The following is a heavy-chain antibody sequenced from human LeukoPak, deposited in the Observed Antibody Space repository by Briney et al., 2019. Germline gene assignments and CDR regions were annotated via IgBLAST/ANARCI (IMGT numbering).Heavy chain of an antibody. CDR1: GYTSTGYY. V-gene: IGHV1-2*06. J-gene: IGHJ3*02. CDR2: INPNSGGT. Sequence: ASVKVSCKASGYTSTGYYMHWVRQAPGQGLEWMGRINPNSGGTNYAQKFQGRVTMTRDTSISTAYMELSRLRSGDTAVYYCARAWSRRNPYDAFDIWGQGTMVTVSS. D-gene: IGHD3-3*01. CDR3: ARAWSRRNPYDAFDI.